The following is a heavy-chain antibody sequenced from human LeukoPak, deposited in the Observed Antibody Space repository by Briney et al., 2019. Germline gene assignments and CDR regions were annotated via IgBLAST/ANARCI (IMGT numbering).Heavy chain of an antibody. J-gene: IGHJ4*02. V-gene: IGHV3-23*01. D-gene: IGHD3-10*01. CDR2: IIDNGDRT. Sequence: GGSLRLSCAASGFTFSRFAMNWVRQASGKGLEWVATIIDNGDRTYYADSVRGRFTLSRDNSNNTLSLQMNSLRAEDTATYYCSKGITLVRGFTDFDYWGQGTLVTVSS. CDR1: GFTFSRFA. CDR3: SKGITLVRGFTDFDY.